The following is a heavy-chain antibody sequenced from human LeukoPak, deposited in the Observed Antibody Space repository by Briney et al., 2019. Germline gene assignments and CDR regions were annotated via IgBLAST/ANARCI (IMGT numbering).Heavy chain of an antibody. J-gene: IGHJ4*02. CDR1: GFTFSSSW. CDR2: INSDESTT. D-gene: IGHD3-9*01. Sequence: TGGSLRLSCAASGFTFSSSWMHWVRQAPGKGLVWVSRINSDESTTTYADSVKGRFTISRDNAKNTLYLQMNSLRAEDTAVYYCARGNTLRYYDYWGQGTLVTVSS. V-gene: IGHV3-74*01. CDR3: ARGNTLRYYDY.